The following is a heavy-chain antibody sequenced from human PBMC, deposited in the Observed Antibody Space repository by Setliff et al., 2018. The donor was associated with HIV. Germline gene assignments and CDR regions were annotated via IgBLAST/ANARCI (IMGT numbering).Heavy chain of an antibody. V-gene: IGHV3-33*08. CDR1: GFTFSSYW. Sequence: GGSLRLSCAASGFTFSSYWMNWVRQAPGKGLEWVAVIWFDGTDKFYADSVKGRFTISRDNSKNTLYLQMNSLRAEDTAVYYCARDWLADGYSTKFAFDIWGQGTMVTVSS. CDR2: IWFDGTDK. D-gene: IGHD5-18*01. J-gene: IGHJ3*02. CDR3: ARDWLADGYSTKFAFDI.